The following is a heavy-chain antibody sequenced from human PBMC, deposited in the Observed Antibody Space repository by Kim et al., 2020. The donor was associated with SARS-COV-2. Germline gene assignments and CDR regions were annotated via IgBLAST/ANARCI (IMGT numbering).Heavy chain of an antibody. Sequence: GESLKISCKGSGYSFTSYWIGWVRQMPGKGLEWMGIIYPGDSDTRYSPSFQGQVTISADKSISTAYLQWSSLKASDTAMYYCARQQTSLIAAAERSFDYWGQGTLVTVSS. J-gene: IGHJ4*02. CDR1: GYSFTSYW. CDR2: IYPGDSDT. V-gene: IGHV5-51*01. CDR3: ARQQTSLIAAAERSFDY. D-gene: IGHD6-13*01.